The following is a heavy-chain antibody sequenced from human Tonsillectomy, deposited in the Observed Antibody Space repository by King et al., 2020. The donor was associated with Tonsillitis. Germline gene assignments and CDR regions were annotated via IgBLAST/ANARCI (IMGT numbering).Heavy chain of an antibody. CDR3: AKTWELSHFDY. J-gene: IGHJ4*01. V-gene: IGHV3-23*04. CDR2: ISGSGGST. Sequence: VQLVESGGGLVQPGGSLRLSCAASGFTFSSYGMSWVRQAPGKGLEWVSSISGSGGSTYYADSVKGRLTISRDNSKNTLYLQMNSLRADDTAVYYCAKTWELSHFDYWGHGTLVTVSS. CDR1: GFTFSSYG. D-gene: IGHD1-26*01.